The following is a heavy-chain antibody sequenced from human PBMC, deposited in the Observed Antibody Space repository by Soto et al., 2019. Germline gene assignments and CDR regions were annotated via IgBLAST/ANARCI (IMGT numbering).Heavy chain of an antibody. D-gene: IGHD2-15*01. CDR1: GFTFSNYW. V-gene: IGHV3-74*01. CDR2: INTDGSST. J-gene: IGHJ4*02. Sequence: EVQLVESGGGLVQPGGSLRLSCAASGFTFSNYWMHWVRQAPGKGLVWISRINTDGSSTSYVDSVQGRFTISRDNGKNTLFLQMDSLRGEYSAVYYCARRGSGVTGGLHFWGQGTLVTVSS. CDR3: ARRGSGVTGGLHF.